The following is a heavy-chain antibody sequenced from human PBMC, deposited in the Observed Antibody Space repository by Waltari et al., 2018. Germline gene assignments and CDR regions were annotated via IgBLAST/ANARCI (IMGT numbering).Heavy chain of an antibody. Sequence: QVQLQQWGAGLLKPSETLSLTCAVYSGSSSGYYWSWIRQPPGKGLEWIGEVKHCGSTNYSPSLKRRVTISVYTSKNQFSLKLTAGTAADTAVYYCVTQGQSTVPKKYFHHWGQGTLVIVSS. D-gene: IGHD4-17*01. CDR3: VTQGQSTVPKKYFHH. CDR2: VKHCGST. V-gene: IGHV4-34*01. J-gene: IGHJ1*01. CDR1: SGSSSGYY.